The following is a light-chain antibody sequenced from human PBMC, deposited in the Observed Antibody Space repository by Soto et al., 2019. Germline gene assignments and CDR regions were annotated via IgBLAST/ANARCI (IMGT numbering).Light chain of an antibody. CDR3: TSYTSTSTPYV. CDR2: DVY. Sequence: QSVLTQPASVSGSPGQSITISCAGTSSDVGRYTYVSWYQQHPGKAPKLIIYDVYNRPSGVSNRFSGSKSGNTASLTISELQAEDEVDYYCTSYTSTSTPYVFGGGTKVTVL. J-gene: IGLJ1*01. CDR1: SSDVGRYTY. V-gene: IGLV2-14*01.